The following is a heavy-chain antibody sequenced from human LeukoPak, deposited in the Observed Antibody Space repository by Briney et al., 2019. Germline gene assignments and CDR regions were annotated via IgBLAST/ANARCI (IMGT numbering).Heavy chain of an antibody. J-gene: IGHJ4*02. CDR1: GFTFSGFS. D-gene: IGHD3-10*01. Sequence: GGSLRLSCAASGFTFSGFSMSWVRQSPTKGLEWVANIRQDGSERYYVDSVKGRFTISRDNAKNSLSLQMNNLRVEDTAVYYCARAGSHWHYVYWGQGTVVTVSS. CDR2: IRQDGSER. CDR3: ARAGSHWHYVY. V-gene: IGHV3-7*01.